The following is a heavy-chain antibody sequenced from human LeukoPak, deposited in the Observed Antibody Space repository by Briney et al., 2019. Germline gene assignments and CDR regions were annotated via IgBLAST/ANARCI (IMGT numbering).Heavy chain of an antibody. CDR2: IVVGSGNT. V-gene: IGHV1-58*02. CDR3: AADVPYSGYDYVRYYYGMDV. D-gene: IGHD5-12*01. J-gene: IGHJ6*02. Sequence: SVKVCCKASGFTFTSSAMQWVRQARGQRLEWIGWIVVGSGNTNYAQKFQERVTITRDMSTSTAYMELSSLRSEDTAVYYCAADVPYSGYDYVRYYYGMDVWGQGTTVTVSS. CDR1: GFTFTSSA.